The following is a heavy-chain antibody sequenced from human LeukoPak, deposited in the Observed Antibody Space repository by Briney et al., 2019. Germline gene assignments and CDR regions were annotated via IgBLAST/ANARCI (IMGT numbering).Heavy chain of an antibody. V-gene: IGHV3-53*01. CDR2: FYSGGST. J-gene: IGHJ4*02. CDR3: ARRSSPDYYNSGTFYLFDY. Sequence: PGGSLRLSCAASGFTVSSHYMSWVRQAPGNGLEWVSVFYSGGSTYYADYGKGRFTISRDNSKNSLYLQMNSLRAEDMAVYYCARRSSPDYYNSGTFYLFDYWGQGTLVTVSS. D-gene: IGHD3-10*01. CDR1: GFTVSSHY.